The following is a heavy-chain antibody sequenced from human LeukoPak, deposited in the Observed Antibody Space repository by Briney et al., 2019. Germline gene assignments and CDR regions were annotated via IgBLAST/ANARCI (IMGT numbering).Heavy chain of an antibody. Sequence: SDTLSLTCAVSGYSISSSNWWGWIRQPPGKGLEWIGYIYYSGSIYYNPSLKSRVTMSVDTSKNQFSLKLSSVTAADTAVYYCARDPYSSGWYSPLDYWGQGTLVTVSS. J-gene: IGHJ4*02. CDR2: IYYSGSI. D-gene: IGHD6-19*01. CDR3: ARDPYSSGWYSPLDY. V-gene: IGHV4-28*03. CDR1: GYSISSSNW.